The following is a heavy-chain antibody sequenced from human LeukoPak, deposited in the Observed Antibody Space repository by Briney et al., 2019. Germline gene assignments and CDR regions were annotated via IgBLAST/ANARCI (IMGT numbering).Heavy chain of an antibody. CDR2: ISGSGGST. V-gene: IGHV3-23*01. Sequence: GGSLGLSCAAPGFTFSSYAMSWVRHAPGRGLEWVSAISGSGGSTYYADSVKGRFTISRDNSKNTLYLQMNSLRAEDTAVYYCAKDLCSGGSCYVADYWGQGTLVTVSS. J-gene: IGHJ4*02. CDR1: GFTFSSYA. CDR3: AKDLCSGGSCYVADY. D-gene: IGHD2-15*01.